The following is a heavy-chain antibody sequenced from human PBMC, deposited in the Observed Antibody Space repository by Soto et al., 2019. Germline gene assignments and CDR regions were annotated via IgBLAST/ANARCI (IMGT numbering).Heavy chain of an antibody. Sequence: PGESLKISCKGFGYSFTIFCIAWVRQMPGKGLEWMGIIYVDDSETRYSPSFQGQVTISADKSINAAYLQWSSLKASDTAMYYCARGDRGEYWGQGTLVTVSS. CDR3: ARGDRGEY. CDR2: IYVDDSET. J-gene: IGHJ4*02. CDR1: GYSFTIFC. D-gene: IGHD2-21*02. V-gene: IGHV5-51*01.